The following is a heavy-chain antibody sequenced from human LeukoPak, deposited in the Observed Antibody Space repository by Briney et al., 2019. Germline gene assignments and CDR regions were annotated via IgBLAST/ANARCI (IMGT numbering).Heavy chain of an antibody. J-gene: IGHJ4*02. CDR3: TRLLYDRSGYYFFDY. Sequence: SETLSLTCTVSGGSISSSSHYWGWIRQAPGKGLEWIGSVYYSGRTYDNPSLKSRVTTLVDTSKNQFPLRLSSVTLADTAVYYCTRLLYDRSGYYFFDYWGQGTLVTVSS. CDR2: VYYSGRT. V-gene: IGHV4-39*01. D-gene: IGHD3-22*01. CDR1: GGSISSSSHY.